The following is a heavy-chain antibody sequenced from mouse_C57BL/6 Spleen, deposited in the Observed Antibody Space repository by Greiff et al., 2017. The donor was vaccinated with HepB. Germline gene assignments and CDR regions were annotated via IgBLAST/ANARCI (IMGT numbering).Heavy chain of an antibody. J-gene: IGHJ2*01. Sequence: QVQLQQSGAELVRPGASVTLSCKASGYTFTDYEMHWVKQTPVHGLEWIGAIDPETGGTAYNQKFKGKAILTADKSASTAYMELRSLTSEDSAVYYCTRLTPFYYGSSYPHYWGQGTTLTVSS. CDR1: GYTFTDYE. V-gene: IGHV1-15*01. CDR2: IDPETGGT. CDR3: TRLTPFYYGSSYPHY. D-gene: IGHD1-1*01.